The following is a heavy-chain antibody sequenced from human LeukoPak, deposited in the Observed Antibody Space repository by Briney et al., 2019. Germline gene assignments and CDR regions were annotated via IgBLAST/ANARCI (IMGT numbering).Heavy chain of an antibody. Sequence: TGGSLRLSCAASGLTFSSYWMHWVRQAPGKGLVRVSRINGDGSSTSYADSVKGRFTISRDNAKNTLYLQMNSLRVDDTAVYYCASNFHGDYHYWGQGTLVTVSS. CDR2: INGDGSST. CDR1: GLTFSSYW. D-gene: IGHD4-17*01. J-gene: IGHJ4*02. V-gene: IGHV3-74*01. CDR3: ASNFHGDYHY.